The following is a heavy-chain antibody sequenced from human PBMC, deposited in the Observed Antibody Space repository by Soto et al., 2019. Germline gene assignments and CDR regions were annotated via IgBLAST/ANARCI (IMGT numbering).Heavy chain of an antibody. CDR1: GVTFSSYP. CDR2: IIPITGTV. Sequence: QVQLVQSGAEVKKPGSSVKVSCKASGVTFSSYPISWVRQAPGQGLEWMGGIIPITGTVQYAQKFQGRLTVTADESTATGNMELISLGFEDTAVYYFARLWESSNGFNFDYWGQGTLVTVSS. J-gene: IGHJ4*02. V-gene: IGHV1-69*01. D-gene: IGHD6-6*01. CDR3: ARLWESSNGFNFDY.